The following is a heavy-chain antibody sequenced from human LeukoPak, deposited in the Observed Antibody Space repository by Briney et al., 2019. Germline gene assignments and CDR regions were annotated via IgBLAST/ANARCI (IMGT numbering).Heavy chain of an antibody. V-gene: IGHV4-39*07. D-gene: IGHD3-10*01. CDR3: ARGVKFTMVRGGSDLYYYYGMDV. CDR2: IYYSGST. J-gene: IGHJ6*02. CDR1: GGSISSSSYY. Sequence: PSETLSLTCTVSGGSISSSSYYWGWIRQPPGKGLEWIGSIYYSGSTYYNPSLKSRVTISVDTSKNQFSLKLSSVTAADTAVYYCARGVKFTMVRGGSDLYYYYGMDVWGQGTTVTVSS.